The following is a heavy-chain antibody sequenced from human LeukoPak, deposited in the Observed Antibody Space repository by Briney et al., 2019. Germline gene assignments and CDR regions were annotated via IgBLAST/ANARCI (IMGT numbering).Heavy chain of an antibody. CDR2: IYYSGST. J-gene: IGHJ4*02. CDR1: GGSISSSTYY. V-gene: IGHV4-39*01. CDR3: ARQNTITVAAGVDY. D-gene: IGHD6-19*01. Sequence: SETLSLTCTVSGGSISSSTYYWGWIRQPPGKGLEWFGSIYYSGSTSYNPSLKSRVTISVDTSKNQFSLKLSSVTAADTAVYYCARQNTITVAAGVDYWGQGTLVTVSS.